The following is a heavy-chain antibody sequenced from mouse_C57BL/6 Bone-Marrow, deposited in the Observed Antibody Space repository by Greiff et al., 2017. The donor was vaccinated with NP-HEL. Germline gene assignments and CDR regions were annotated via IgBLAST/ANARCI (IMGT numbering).Heavy chain of an antibody. J-gene: IGHJ4*01. CDR2: ISDGGSYT. Sequence: EVQLVESGGGLVKPGGSLKLSCAASGFTFSSYAMSWVRQTPEKRLEWVATISDGGSYTYYPDNVKGRFTISRDNAKNNLYLQMSHLKSEDTAMYYCARVYDKGAMDYWGQGTSVTVSS. CDR1: GFTFSSYA. CDR3: ARVYDKGAMDY. D-gene: IGHD2-3*01. V-gene: IGHV5-4*01.